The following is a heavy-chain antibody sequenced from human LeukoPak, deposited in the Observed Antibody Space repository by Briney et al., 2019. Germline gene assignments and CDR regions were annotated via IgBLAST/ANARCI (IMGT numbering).Heavy chain of an antibody. CDR1: GFTFSTYA. CDR2: ISGSGSPT. Sequence: GGSLRLSCAAPGFTFSTYAMSWVRQAPGKVLEWVSLISGSGSPTYYADSVKGRFTISRDNSKNTLYLQMNSLRAEDRAVYYCAKVESVLSSSWYDFDYWGRGTLVTVSS. J-gene: IGHJ4*02. D-gene: IGHD6-13*01. V-gene: IGHV3-23*01. CDR3: AKVESVLSSSWYDFDY.